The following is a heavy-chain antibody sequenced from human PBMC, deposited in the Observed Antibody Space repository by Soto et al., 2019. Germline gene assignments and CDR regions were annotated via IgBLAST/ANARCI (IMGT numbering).Heavy chain of an antibody. J-gene: IGHJ5*02. Sequence: QVQLVQSGAEVKKPGASVKVSCKASGYTFTSYGISWVRQASGQGLEWMGWISAYNGNTKYAQKLQGRVTMTTDTSKSTAYMELSSLRSDDTAVYYCARDEAYKWNDGGWFDPWGQGTLVTVSS. D-gene: IGHD1-1*01. CDR2: ISAYNGNT. CDR3: ARDEAYKWNDGGWFDP. CDR1: GYTFTSYG. V-gene: IGHV1-18*01.